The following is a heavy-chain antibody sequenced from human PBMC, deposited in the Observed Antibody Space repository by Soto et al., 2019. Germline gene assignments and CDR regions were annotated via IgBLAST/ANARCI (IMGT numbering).Heavy chain of an antibody. CDR2: TYKSGSP. V-gene: IGHV4-30-4*01. CDR1: GGSISSGDSY. J-gene: IGHJ6*02. CDR3: AREGAASYSYYYGTDL. Sequence: TLYLTCIVSGGSISSGDSYWSWISQFPGKGLEWIGYTYKSGSPHYNPSLKNPFTISVDTSNNQFSLKLNSVTAADTAVYYCAREGAASYSYYYGTDLWVQGTTVTVSS. D-gene: IGHD3-16*01.